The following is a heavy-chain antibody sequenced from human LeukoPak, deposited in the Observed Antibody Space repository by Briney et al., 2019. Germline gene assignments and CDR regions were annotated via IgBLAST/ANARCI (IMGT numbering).Heavy chain of an antibody. V-gene: IGHV3-30*02. D-gene: IGHD3-22*01. Sequence: PGGSLRLSCAASGFTFSSYGMHWVRQAPGKGLEWAAFIRYDGTKKFYADSVKGRFTISRDNSKNTLYLQMNSLRDEDTAVFYCARDHPRVVVTLDYRGQGTLVTVSS. J-gene: IGHJ4*02. CDR3: ARDHPRVVVTLDY. CDR1: GFTFSSYG. CDR2: IRYDGTKK.